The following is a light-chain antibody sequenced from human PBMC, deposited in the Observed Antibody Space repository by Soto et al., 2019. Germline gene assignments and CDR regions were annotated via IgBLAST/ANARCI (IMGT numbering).Light chain of an antibody. CDR1: QGIRDD. CDR3: LQHHLYPRT. Sequence: DIQMTQYPSSLSASVGDRVTLTCRASQGIRDDLGWYQQKPGKAPKRLIYEATRLHSGVPPRFSGSGSGTEFTLTIDSLQPDDSATYFCLQHHLYPRTFGQGTTVEIK. CDR2: EAT. J-gene: IGKJ1*01. V-gene: IGKV1-17*01.